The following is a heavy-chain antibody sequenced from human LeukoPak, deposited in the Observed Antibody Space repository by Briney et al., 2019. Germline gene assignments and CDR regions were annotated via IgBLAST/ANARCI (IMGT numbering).Heavy chain of an antibody. D-gene: IGHD6-13*01. J-gene: IGHJ6*02. Sequence: PGGSLRLSCAASGFTFSSYEMNWVRQAPGKGLEWVSYISSSGSTIYYADSVKGRFTISRDNAKNSLYLQMNSLRAEDTAVYYCARDLAVWQQLVRRYYYGMDVWGQGTTVTVSS. CDR1: GFTFSSYE. V-gene: IGHV3-48*03. CDR2: ISSSGSTI. CDR3: ARDLAVWQQLVRRYYYGMDV.